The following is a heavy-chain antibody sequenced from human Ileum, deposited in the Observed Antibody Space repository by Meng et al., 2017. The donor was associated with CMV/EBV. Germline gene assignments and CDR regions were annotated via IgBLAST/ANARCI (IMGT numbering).Heavy chain of an antibody. CDR2: FTARGNT. CDR3: ARDVIRDDTGSWFDP. Sequence: QWPLQESGPGLCKPSETLALTCSVSGASIRSYCWSWIRQPAGKGLEWIGRFTARGNTNYNPSLKSRVTMSLDTSLNQFSLRLNSVTAADTAVYYCARDVIRDDTGSWFDPWGQGTLVTVSS. J-gene: IGHJ5*02. V-gene: IGHV4-4*07. CDR1: GASIRSYC. D-gene: IGHD3-9*01.